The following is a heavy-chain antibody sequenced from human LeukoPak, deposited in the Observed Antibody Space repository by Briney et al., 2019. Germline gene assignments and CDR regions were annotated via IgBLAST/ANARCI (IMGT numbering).Heavy chain of an antibody. CDR2: IRYDGSNK. J-gene: IGHJ6*03. CDR1: GFTFRSYG. CDR3: ARDFYHYYYMDV. Sequence: PGGSLTLSCAASGFTFRSYGFHWCRQAPAKGLEGVAFIRYDGSNKYYADSVKGRFTISRDNSKNTLYLQRNRLRAEDTAEYYCARDFYHYYYMDVWGKGTTVTVSS. V-gene: IGHV3-30*02.